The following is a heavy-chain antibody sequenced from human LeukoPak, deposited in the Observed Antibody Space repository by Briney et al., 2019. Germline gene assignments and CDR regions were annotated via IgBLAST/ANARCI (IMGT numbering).Heavy chain of an antibody. D-gene: IGHD6-13*01. Sequence: SVKVSCKASGGTFSSYAISWVRQAPGQGLEWMGGIIPIFGTTNYAQKFQGRVTITADESTSTAYMELSSLRSEDTAVYYCARGPYSSSWYPPGLGPPDYWGQGTLVTVSS. V-gene: IGHV1-69*13. CDR3: ARGPYSSSWYPPGLGPPDY. J-gene: IGHJ4*02. CDR1: GGTFSSYA. CDR2: IIPIFGTT.